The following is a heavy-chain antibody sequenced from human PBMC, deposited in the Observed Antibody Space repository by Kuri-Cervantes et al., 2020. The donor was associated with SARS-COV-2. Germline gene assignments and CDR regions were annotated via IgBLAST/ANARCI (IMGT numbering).Heavy chain of an antibody. V-gene: IGHV1-69*13. D-gene: IGHD4-23*01. Sequence: SVKVSCKASGGTFSSYAISWVRQAPGQGLEWMGGIIPIFGTANYAQKFQGRVTITADESTSTAYMELSSLRSEDTAVYYCATDTTVVTRSFDYWGQGTLVTVSS. CDR3: ATDTTVVTRSFDY. CDR1: GGTFSSYA. CDR2: IIPIFGTA. J-gene: IGHJ4*02.